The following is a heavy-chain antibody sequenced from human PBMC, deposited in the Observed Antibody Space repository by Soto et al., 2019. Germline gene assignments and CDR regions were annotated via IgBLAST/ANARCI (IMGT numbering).Heavy chain of an antibody. J-gene: IGHJ6*03. CDR3: AKEGDCSSTSCYSYYYYYMDV. D-gene: IGHD2-2*01. CDR2: ISGSGGST. Sequence: GGSLRLSCAASGFTFSSYAMSWVRQAPGKGLEWVSAISGSGGSTYYADSVKGRFTISRDNSKNTLYLQMNSLRAEDTAVYYCAKEGDCSSTSCYSYYYYYMDVWGKGTTVTVS. CDR1: GFTFSSYA. V-gene: IGHV3-23*01.